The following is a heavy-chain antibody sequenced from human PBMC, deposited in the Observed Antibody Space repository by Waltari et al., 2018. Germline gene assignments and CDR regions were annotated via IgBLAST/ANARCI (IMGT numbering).Heavy chain of an antibody. CDR1: GDSIRSFH. D-gene: IGHD3-3*01. CDR3: ARFWSAYPNWFHP. Sequence: QVQLQESGPGLVKPSETLSLTCTVSGDSIRSFHWSWIRQTPGKGLEWIGYVYSDGSTSYNPSLRSRVIISIDTSKNQFSLRLTSVTAADTAMYYCARFWSAYPNWFHPWGQGILVTVSS. J-gene: IGHJ5*02. V-gene: IGHV4-59*01. CDR2: VYSDGST.